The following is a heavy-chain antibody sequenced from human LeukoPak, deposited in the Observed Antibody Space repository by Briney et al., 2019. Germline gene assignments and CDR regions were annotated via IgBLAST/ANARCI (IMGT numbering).Heavy chain of an antibody. CDR1: GFTFSNYN. D-gene: IGHD3-9*01. CDR2: ISTSSSYI. V-gene: IGHV3-21*01. CDR3: ARDSGAYFDRNHFGY. J-gene: IGHJ4*02. Sequence: GGSLRLSCAVSGFTFSNYNMNWVRQAPGKGLEWVSFISTSSSYIYYADSMKGRFTVSRDNARNSLYLQMNSLRAEDTAVYYCARDSGAYFDRNHFGYWGQGTLVTVSS.